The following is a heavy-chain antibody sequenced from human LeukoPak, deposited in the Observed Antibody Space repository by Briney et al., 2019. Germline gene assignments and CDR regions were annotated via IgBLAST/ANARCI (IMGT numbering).Heavy chain of an antibody. Sequence: SVKVSCKASGGTFSSYAISWVRQAPGQGLEWMGGIIPIFGTANYAQKFQGRVTITADKSTSTAYMELSSLRSEDTAVYYCARDRRVLLWFGELSRGYYFDYWGQGTLVTVSS. D-gene: IGHD3-10*01. V-gene: IGHV1-69*06. J-gene: IGHJ4*02. CDR3: ARDRRVLLWFGELSRGYYFDY. CDR2: IIPIFGTA. CDR1: GGTFSSYA.